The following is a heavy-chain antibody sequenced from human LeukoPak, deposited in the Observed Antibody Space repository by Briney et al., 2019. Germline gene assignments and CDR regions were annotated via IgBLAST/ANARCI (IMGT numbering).Heavy chain of an antibody. CDR1: GFTFSSYA. D-gene: IGHD3-22*01. J-gene: IGHJ3*02. CDR2: IDRASST. CDR3: AKLYDSDAFDI. Sequence: GGSLRLSCAASGFTFSSYAMSWVRQAPGKGLEWVSAIDRASSTYYADSVKGRFTISRDNSKNTLYLQMNSLRAEDTAVYYCAKLYDSDAFDIWGQGTMVTVSS. V-gene: IGHV3-23*01.